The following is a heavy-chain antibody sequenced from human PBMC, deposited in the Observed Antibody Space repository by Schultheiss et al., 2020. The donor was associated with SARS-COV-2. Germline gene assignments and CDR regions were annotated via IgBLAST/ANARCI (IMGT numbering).Heavy chain of an antibody. V-gene: IGHV3-23*01. Sequence: GGSLRLSCAASGFTFSSYSMNWVRQAPGKGLEWVSAISGSGGSTYYADSVKGRFTISRDNSKNTLYLQMNSLRAEDTAVYYCARVPTYSNYVGHHDYWGQGTLVTVSS. CDR1: GFTFSSYS. D-gene: IGHD4-11*01. CDR2: ISGSGGST. CDR3: ARVPTYSNYVGHHDY. J-gene: IGHJ4*02.